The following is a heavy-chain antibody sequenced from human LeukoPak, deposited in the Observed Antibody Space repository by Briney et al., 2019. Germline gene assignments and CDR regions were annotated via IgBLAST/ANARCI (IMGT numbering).Heavy chain of an antibody. Sequence: ASVKVSCKASGYTLTAYYIHWVRQAPGQGLQWMGWINPNSGGTNYVQKFQGRVTMTTDTSTSTAYMELRSLRSDDTAVYYCARVYVAAAGPPDAFDIWGQGTMVTVSS. J-gene: IGHJ3*02. CDR1: GYTLTAYY. CDR2: INPNSGGT. CDR3: ARVYVAAAGPPDAFDI. D-gene: IGHD6-13*01. V-gene: IGHV1-2*02.